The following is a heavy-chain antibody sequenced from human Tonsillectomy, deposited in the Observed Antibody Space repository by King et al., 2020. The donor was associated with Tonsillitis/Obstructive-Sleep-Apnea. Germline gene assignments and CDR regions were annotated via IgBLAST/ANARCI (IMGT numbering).Heavy chain of an antibody. CDR3: ARAGSKSGNWRGYYMDV. J-gene: IGHJ6*03. V-gene: IGHV4-34*01. Sequence: VQLQQWGAGLLKPSETLSLTCAVYGGSFSGYSWSWIRQPPGKGLEWIGEINHSGSTKYNPSLKSRVTISVDTSRNQFSLKLSSVTAADTAVYYCARAGSKSGNWRGYYMDVWGKGTTVTVSS. CDR2: INHSGST. D-gene: IGHD1-1*01. CDR1: GGSFSGYS.